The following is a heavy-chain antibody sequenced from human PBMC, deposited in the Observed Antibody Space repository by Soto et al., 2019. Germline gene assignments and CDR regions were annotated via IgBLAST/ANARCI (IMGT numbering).Heavy chain of an antibody. CDR2: IYWDDDK. D-gene: IGHD5-18*01. J-gene: IGHJ2*01. CDR1: GFSLSTSGVG. Sequence: QITLKESGPPLVKPTQTLTLTCTFSGFSLSTSGVGVGWIRQPPGKALEWLALIYWDDDKRYSPSLKSRLTITKDPSKNQVVLTMTNMDPVDTATYYCAHVDTAMVMAGYFDLWGRGTLVTVSS. V-gene: IGHV2-5*02. CDR3: AHVDTAMVMAGYFDL.